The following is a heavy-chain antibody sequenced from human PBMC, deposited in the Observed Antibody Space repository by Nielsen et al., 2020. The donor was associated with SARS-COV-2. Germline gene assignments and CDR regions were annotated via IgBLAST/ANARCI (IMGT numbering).Heavy chain of an antibody. CDR1: GYTLTELS. D-gene: IGHD3-10*01. V-gene: IGHV1-24*01. J-gene: IGHJ4*02. Sequence: ASVKVSCKVSGYTLTELSMHWVRQAPGKGLEWMGGFDPEDGETIYAQKFQGRVTMTRDTSISTAYMELSRLRSDDTAVYYCARDLAFGMVRGVFDYWGQGTLVTVSS. CDR3: ARDLAFGMVRGVFDY. CDR2: FDPEDGET.